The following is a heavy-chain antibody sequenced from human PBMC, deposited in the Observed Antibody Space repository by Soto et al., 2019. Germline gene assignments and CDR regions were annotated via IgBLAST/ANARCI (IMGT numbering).Heavy chain of an antibody. Sequence: QVQLVQSGAEVKKPGSSVKVSCKASGGTFSSYAISWVRQAPGQGLEWMGGIIPIFGTANYAQKFQGRGTITADESTSTAYMELSSLRSEDTAVYYCARDRIRRSTGYSGYDFAFDYWGQGTLVTVSS. D-gene: IGHD5-12*01. J-gene: IGHJ4*02. CDR1: GGTFSSYA. CDR3: ARDRIRRSTGYSGYDFAFDY. V-gene: IGHV1-69*01. CDR2: IIPIFGTA.